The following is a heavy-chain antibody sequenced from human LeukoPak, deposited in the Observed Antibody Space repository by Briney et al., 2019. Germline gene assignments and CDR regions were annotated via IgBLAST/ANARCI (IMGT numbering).Heavy chain of an antibody. V-gene: IGHV3-48*01. CDR2: ISSSAGTI. CDR1: GFTFSSYN. D-gene: IGHD6-19*01. CDR3: AKDARRSDGWYFFDH. Sequence: GGSLRLSCAASGFTFSSYNMNWVRQAPGKGLEWVSFISSSAGTIYYADSVKGRFTISKDNAKNSLYLQMNSLRAEDTAKYYCAKDARRSDGWYFFDHWGQGALVTVSS. J-gene: IGHJ4*02.